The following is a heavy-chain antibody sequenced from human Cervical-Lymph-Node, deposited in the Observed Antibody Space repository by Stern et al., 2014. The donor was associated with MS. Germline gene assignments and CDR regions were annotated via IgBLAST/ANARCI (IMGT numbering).Heavy chain of an antibody. CDR1: GGTFNTYT. V-gene: IGHV1-69*02. CDR3: ARPRGREAASALDY. J-gene: IGHJ4*02. CDR2: IIPMLDLP. D-gene: IGHD2-15*01. Sequence: DQLVESGAEVKKPGSSVRVSCKASGGTFNTYTVYWVRQAPRQGLEWMGGIIPMLDLPAYAQRFQGRVTITLDKSTSTAYIDLNSLASEDTAVYYCARPRGREAASALDYWGQGTLVTVSS.